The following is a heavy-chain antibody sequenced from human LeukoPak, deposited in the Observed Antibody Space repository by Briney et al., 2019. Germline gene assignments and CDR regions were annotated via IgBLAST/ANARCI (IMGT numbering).Heavy chain of an antibody. J-gene: IGHJ5*02. V-gene: IGHV3-30*02. CDR3: ARGSGGYDFGWFDP. Sequence: GGSLRLSCAASGFTFSYYGMHWVRQAPGKGLEWVTFIGYDGTDKYYADSVKGRFTISRDNSKNTLSLHMNSLRAEDTAVYYCARGSGGYDFGWFDPWGQGTLVTVSS. D-gene: IGHD3-3*01. CDR1: GFTFSYYG. CDR2: IGYDGTDK.